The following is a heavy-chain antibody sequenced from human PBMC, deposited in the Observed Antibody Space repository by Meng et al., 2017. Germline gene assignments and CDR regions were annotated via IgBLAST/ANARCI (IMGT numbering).Heavy chain of an antibody. CDR2: INWNGGST. J-gene: IGHJ3*02. Sequence: GGSLRLSCAASGFTFDDYGMSWVRQAPGKGLEWVSGINWNGGSTGYADSVKGRFTISREDAKNSLYLQMNSLRAEDTALYYCAREKGATRAFDIWGQGTMVTVSS. CDR3: AREKGATRAFDI. CDR1: GFTFDDYG. V-gene: IGHV3-20*04. D-gene: IGHD1-26*01.